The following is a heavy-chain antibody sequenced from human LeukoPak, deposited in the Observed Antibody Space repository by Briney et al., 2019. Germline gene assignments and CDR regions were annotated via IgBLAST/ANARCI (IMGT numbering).Heavy chain of an antibody. D-gene: IGHD2-21*02. J-gene: IGHJ4*02. CDR3: ARAGRPNIVVVTAADY. CDR1: GYTFTSYY. V-gene: IGHV1-46*01. Sequence: ASVKVSCKASGYTFTSYYMHWVRQAPGQGLEWTGIINPSGGSTSYAQKFQGRVTMTRDTSTSTVYMELSSLRSEDTAVYYCARAGRPNIVVVTAADYWGQGTLVTVSS. CDR2: INPSGGST.